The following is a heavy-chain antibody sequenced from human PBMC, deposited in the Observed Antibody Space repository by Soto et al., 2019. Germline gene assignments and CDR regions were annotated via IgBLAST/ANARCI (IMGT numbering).Heavy chain of an antibody. CDR1: GGSISSSNW. V-gene: IGHV4-4*02. Sequence: PSETLALTCAVSGGSISSSNWWSWVLQPPGKGLEWIGEIYHSGSTNYNPSLKSRFTISVYKSKNQFSLKLSSVTAADPAVYYCARGVIDYGGNSNGIDVWGQGTTVTVSS. J-gene: IGHJ6*02. CDR3: ARGVIDYGGNSNGIDV. CDR2: IYHSGST. D-gene: IGHD4-17*01.